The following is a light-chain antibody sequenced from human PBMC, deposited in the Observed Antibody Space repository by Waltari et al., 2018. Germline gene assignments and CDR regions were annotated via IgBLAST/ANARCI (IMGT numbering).Light chain of an antibody. V-gene: IGLV2-8*01. J-gene: IGLJ1*01. CDR1: RSAIGIYNY. CDR3: NSYAGSNTFV. CDR2: EVN. Sequence: QSALTQPPSASGSPGQSVTISCTGTRSAIGIYNYVSWYQPHPGKAPKLIISEVNERPSGVPDRFSGSKSGNTASLTVSGLQPEDEADYYCNSYAGSNTFVFGTGTRVSVL.